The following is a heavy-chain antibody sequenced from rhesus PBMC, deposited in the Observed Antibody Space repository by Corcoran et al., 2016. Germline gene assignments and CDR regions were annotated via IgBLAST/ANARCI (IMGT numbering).Heavy chain of an antibody. D-gene: IGHD3-3*01. V-gene: IGHV1-198*02. Sequence: QVQLGQSGAEVKKPGASVKVSCKASGFTFGRYSSSWVAQGPGQGLEGMGVIIPLVGITNYAEKFQGRVTITADTSTSTAYMELSSLRSEDTAVYYCARGRYYSFWSGYYTGGGYFDYWGQGVLVTVSS. CDR1: GFTFGRYS. J-gene: IGHJ4*01. CDR3: ARGRYYSFWSGYYTGGGYFDY. CDR2: IIPLVGIT.